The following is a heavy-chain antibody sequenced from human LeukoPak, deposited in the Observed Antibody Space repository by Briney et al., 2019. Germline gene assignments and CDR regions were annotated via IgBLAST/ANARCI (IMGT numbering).Heavy chain of an antibody. CDR3: TSSGSSGAGDFDF. Sequence: GGSLRLSCAASGITFSNAWMTWVRQAPGKGLEWVGRIKSKTDGGTIDYAAPVQGRFTISRDDSKKTLYLQVNSLKTEDTGVYYCTSSGSSGAGDFDFWGQGTLVTVSS. CDR1: GITFSNAW. J-gene: IGHJ4*02. D-gene: IGHD1-26*01. CDR2: IKSKTDGGTI. V-gene: IGHV3-15*01.